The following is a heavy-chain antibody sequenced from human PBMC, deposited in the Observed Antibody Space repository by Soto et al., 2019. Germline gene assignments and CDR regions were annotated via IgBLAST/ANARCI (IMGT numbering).Heavy chain of an antibody. CDR3: VKDYSSNWYGDFDF. Sequence: GGSLRLSCVISGFTFSSYGMHWVRQAPGKGLQWVAAISSDGSKAYYADSVKGRFTISRDNSKSTLYLQMNNLRAEDTAVYYCVKDYSSNWYGDFDFWGQGTLVTAPQ. J-gene: IGHJ4*02. CDR1: GFTFSSYG. CDR2: ISSDGSKA. V-gene: IGHV3-30*18. D-gene: IGHD6-13*01.